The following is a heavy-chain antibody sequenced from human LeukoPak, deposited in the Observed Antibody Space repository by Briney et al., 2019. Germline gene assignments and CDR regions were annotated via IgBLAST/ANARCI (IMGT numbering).Heavy chain of an antibody. J-gene: IGHJ4*02. CDR2: ISGSGGST. D-gene: IGHD3-16*02. CDR3: ARGLGMITFGGVILDY. CDR1: GFTFSSYA. Sequence: PGGSLRLSCAASGFTFSSYAMSWVRQAPGKGLEWVSAISGSGGSTYYADSVKGRFTISRDKSKNTLYLQMNSLRAEDTAVYYCARGLGMITFGGVILDYWGQGTLVTVSS. V-gene: IGHV3-23*01.